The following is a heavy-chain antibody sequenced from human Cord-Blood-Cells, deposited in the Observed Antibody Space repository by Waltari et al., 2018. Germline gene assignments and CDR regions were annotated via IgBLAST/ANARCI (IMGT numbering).Heavy chain of an antibody. D-gene: IGHD6-19*01. J-gene: IGHJ6*02. CDR2: IWYDGSNK. CDR3: ARDRPSSGWYYYYYGMDV. V-gene: IGHV3-33*01. Sequence: QVQLVESGGGVVQPGRSLRLPCAASGFTSSSYGMHWVRQAPGKGLEWVAVIWYDGSNKYYADSVKGRFTISRDNSKNTLYLQMNSLRAEDTAVYYCARDRPSSGWYYYYYGMDVWGQGTTVTVSS. CDR1: GFTSSSYG.